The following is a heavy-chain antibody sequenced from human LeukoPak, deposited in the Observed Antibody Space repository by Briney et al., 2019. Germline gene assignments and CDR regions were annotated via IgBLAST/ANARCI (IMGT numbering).Heavy chain of an antibody. CDR3: ARETSQKGAHYMDV. J-gene: IGHJ6*03. V-gene: IGHV4-59*01. CDR2: IYYSGST. D-gene: IGHD3-16*01. Sequence: PSETLSLTCTVSGGSIGSYYWSWIRQPPGKGLEWIGYIYYSGSTNYNPSLKSRVTISVDTSKNQFSLKLSSVTAADTAVYYCARETSQKGAHYMDVWGKGTTATISS. CDR1: GGSIGSYY.